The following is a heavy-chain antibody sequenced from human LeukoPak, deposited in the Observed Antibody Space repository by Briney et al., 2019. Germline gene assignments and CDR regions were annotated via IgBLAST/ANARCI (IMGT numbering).Heavy chain of an antibody. CDR1: GYTFTSYA. D-gene: IGHD6-13*01. CDR3: ARRAFSSSWSNYYYYMDV. V-gene: IGHV7-4-1*02. J-gene: IGHJ6*03. CDR2: INTNTGNP. Sequence: ASVKVSCKASGYTFTSYAMNWVRQAPGQGLEWMGWINTNTGNPTYAQGFTGQFVFSLDTSVSTAYLQISSLKAEDTAVYYCARRAFSSSWSNYYYYMDVWGKGTTVTVSS.